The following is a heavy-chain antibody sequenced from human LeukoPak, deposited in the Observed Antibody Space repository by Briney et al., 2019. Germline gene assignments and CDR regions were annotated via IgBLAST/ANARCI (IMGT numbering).Heavy chain of an antibody. CDR3: AKSVTLYYFDY. V-gene: IGHV4-59*01. D-gene: IGHD4-17*01. J-gene: IGHJ4*02. Sequence: SETLSLTCTVSGGSISSYYWSWIQQPPGKGLEWIGYIYYSGSTNYNPSLKSRVTISVDTSKNQFSLKLSSVTAADTAVYYCAKSVTLYYFDYWGQGTLVTVSS. CDR2: IYYSGST. CDR1: GGSISSYY.